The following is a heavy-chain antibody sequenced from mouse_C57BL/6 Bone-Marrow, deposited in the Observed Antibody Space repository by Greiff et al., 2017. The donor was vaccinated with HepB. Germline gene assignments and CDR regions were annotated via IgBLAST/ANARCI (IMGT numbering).Heavy chain of an antibody. Sequence: VQLQQSGAELVRPGTSVKMSCKASGYTFTNYWIGWAKQRPGHGLEWIGDIYPGGGYTNYNEKFKGKATLTADKSSSTAYMQFSSLTSEDSAIYYCAREGYHGSISYWYFDVWGTGTTVTVSS. CDR3: AREGYHGSISYWYFDV. CDR2: IYPGGGYT. V-gene: IGHV1-63*01. J-gene: IGHJ1*03. D-gene: IGHD1-1*01. CDR1: GYTFTNYW.